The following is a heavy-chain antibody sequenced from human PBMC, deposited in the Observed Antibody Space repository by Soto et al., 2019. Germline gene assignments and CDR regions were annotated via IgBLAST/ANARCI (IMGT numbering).Heavy chain of an antibody. CDR2: ISSSSSTI. CDR1: GFTLSSYS. V-gene: IGHV3-48*01. J-gene: IGHJ6*02. Sequence: EVQLVESGGGLVQPGGSLRLSCEASGFTLSSYSMNWARQAPGQGLEWVSYISSSSSTIYYADSVKGRFTISRDNAKNSPYLQMNSLRVEDTAVYYCARNKPRSSGGDVWGLGTTVTLS. CDR3: ARNKPRSSGGDV.